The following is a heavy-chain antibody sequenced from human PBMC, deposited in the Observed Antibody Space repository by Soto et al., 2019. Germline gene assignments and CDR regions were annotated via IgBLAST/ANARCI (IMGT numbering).Heavy chain of an antibody. CDR2: IFSNDEK. D-gene: IGHD5-18*01. Sequence: QVTLKESGPVLVKPTETLTLTCTVSGFSLSTARMGVSWIRQPPGKALEWLAHIFSNDEKSYRISLGSRLTISKDTSKGQVVLTMTNMDPVDTATYYCARYVDTALVARFDFWGQGTLVTVSS. V-gene: IGHV2-26*01. J-gene: IGHJ4*02. CDR3: ARYVDTALVARFDF. CDR1: GFSLSTARMG.